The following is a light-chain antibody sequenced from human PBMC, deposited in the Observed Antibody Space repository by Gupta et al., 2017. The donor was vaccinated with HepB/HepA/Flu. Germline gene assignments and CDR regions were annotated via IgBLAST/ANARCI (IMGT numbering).Light chain of an antibody. CDR1: QTVGSNY. Sequence: EIVLTQSPGTLSFSPGERATLPCRASQTVGSNYVAWYQQKPGQAPRLLIYWASTRATGIPDRFSGSGSGTDFTLTISRLEPEDFAVYYCQQYGGSPWTFGQGTKVEIK. V-gene: IGKV3-20*01. J-gene: IGKJ1*01. CDR3: QQYGGSPWT. CDR2: WAS.